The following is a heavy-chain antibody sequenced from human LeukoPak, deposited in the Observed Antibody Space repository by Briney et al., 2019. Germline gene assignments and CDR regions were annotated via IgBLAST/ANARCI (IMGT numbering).Heavy chain of an antibody. CDR2: IYYGGT. D-gene: IGHD6-6*01. Sequence: SGTLSLTCAVYGGSFSGYYWSWIRQPPGKGLEWIGYIYYGGTYYNPSLKSRVTVSVDTSKNQLSLKLSSVTAADTAVYYCARGTWSSSIDYWGQGTLVTVSS. V-gene: IGHV4-34*01. CDR3: ARGTWSSSIDY. J-gene: IGHJ4*02. CDR1: GGSFSGYY.